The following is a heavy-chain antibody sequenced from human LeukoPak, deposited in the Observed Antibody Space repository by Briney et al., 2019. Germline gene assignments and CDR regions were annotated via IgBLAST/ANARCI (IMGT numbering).Heavy chain of an antibody. J-gene: IGHJ4*02. V-gene: IGHV1-24*01. CDR1: GYSLTEFS. CDR2: FDPEDGET. D-gene: IGHD6-13*01. CDR3: CIAAAGTIDY. Sequence: ASVKVSCKVSGYSLTEFSMHWVRQAPGTRLEWMGGFDPEDGETVYAQKFQGRVTMTEDTSTDTAYMELSSLRSEDTAVYYCCIAAAGTIDYWGQGTLVTVSS.